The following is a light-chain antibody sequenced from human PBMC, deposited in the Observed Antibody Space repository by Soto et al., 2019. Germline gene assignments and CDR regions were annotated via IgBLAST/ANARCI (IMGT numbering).Light chain of an antibody. J-gene: IGLJ1*01. CDR3: LSYADTAYV. Sequence: QSALTQPPSASGSPGQSVTISCAGTSSDVGGYNYVSWYQQYPGKVPKLMIYEVSERPSEVPDRFSGSKSGNTAFLTVSGLQAEDEADYYCLSYADTAYVFGTGTKVTVL. V-gene: IGLV2-8*01. CDR2: EVS. CDR1: SSDVGGYNY.